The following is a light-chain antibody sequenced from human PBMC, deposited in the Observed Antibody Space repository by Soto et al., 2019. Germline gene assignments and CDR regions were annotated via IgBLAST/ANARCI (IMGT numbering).Light chain of an antibody. J-gene: IGLJ3*02. CDR1: SSDVGSYNL. Sequence: QSALTQPASVSGSPGQSITISCTGTSSDVGSYNLVSWYQQHPGKAPKLMIFEVGKRPSGVSNHFSGSKFGNTASLTISGLQAEDEADDYCCSYAGSSIWVFGGGTKLTVL. CDR3: CSYAGSSIWV. CDR2: EVG. V-gene: IGLV2-23*02.